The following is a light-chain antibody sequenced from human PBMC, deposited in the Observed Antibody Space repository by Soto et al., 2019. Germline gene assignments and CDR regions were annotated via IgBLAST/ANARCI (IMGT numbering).Light chain of an antibody. CDR3: QQYGSSPNT. V-gene: IGKV3-20*01. Sequence: EIVLTQSPGTLSLSPGERATLSCRASQSVSSDYLAWYQQKPGQAPRLLIYGASSRATGIPDRFSGSGSGTDFTLTVSGLEPEDFAVYYCQQYGSSPNTFGQGTKLEIK. CDR2: GAS. J-gene: IGKJ2*01. CDR1: QSVSSDY.